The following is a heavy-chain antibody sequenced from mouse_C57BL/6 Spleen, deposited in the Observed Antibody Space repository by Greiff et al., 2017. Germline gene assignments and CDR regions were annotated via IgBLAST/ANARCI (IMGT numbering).Heavy chain of an antibody. CDR2: IYPGSGST. Sequence: QVQLQQPGAELVKPGASVKMSCKASGYTFTSYWITWVKQRPGQGLEWIGDIYPGSGSTNYNEKFKSKATLTVDTSSSTAYMQLSSLTSEDSAVYDGAREENTAAYYWYVDVWGTGTTVTVSS. CDR1: GYTFTSYW. D-gene: IGHD5-2*01. CDR3: AREENTAAYYWYVDV. V-gene: IGHV1-55*01. J-gene: IGHJ1*03.